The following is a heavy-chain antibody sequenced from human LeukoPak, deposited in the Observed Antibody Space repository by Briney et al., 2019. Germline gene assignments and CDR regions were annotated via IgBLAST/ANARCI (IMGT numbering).Heavy chain of an antibody. CDR2: INPNSGGT. CDR3: AREGTYYYDSSGYYHFDY. V-gene: IGHV1-2*02. CDR1: GYTFTGYY. D-gene: IGHD3-22*01. Sequence: ASVKVSCKASGYTFTGYYMHWVRQAPGQGLEWMGWINPNSGGTNYAQKFQGRVTMTRDTSISTAYMELSRLRSEDTAVYYCAREGTYYYDSSGYYHFDYWGQGTLVTVSS. J-gene: IGHJ4*02.